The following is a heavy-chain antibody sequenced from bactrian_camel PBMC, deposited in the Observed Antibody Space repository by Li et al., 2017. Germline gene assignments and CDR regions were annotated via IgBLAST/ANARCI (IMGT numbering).Heavy chain of an antibody. J-gene: IGHJ4*01. V-gene: IGHV3-3*01. CDR1: GTTGSGYC. CDR3: AADFAPIACRVGRSPEVNDYNI. CDR2: ISKDDGST. Sequence: HVQLVESGGGTVQTGGSRRLSCEVSGTTGSGYCVAWFRQIQGSEREGVASISKDDGSTKFSADSVKGRFTISQDNRKNTVFLQMNTLEPEDTAMYYCAADFAPIACRVGRSPEVNDYNIWGQGTQVTVS. D-gene: IGHD2*01.